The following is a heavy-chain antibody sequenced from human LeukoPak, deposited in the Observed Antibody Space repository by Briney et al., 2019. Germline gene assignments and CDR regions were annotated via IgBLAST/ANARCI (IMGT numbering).Heavy chain of an antibody. D-gene: IGHD6-25*01. J-gene: IGHJ6*03. CDR2: IRYGGSDI. V-gene: IGHV3-30*02. CDR1: GFTFSTCG. Sequence: GGSLRLSCAASGFTFSTCGMHWVRQAPGKGLEWVAFIRYGGSDIYYGDSVKGRFTISRDNSKNALYLQMNSLRGEDTAVYCCAKEPYSSVYYFYYMDVWGKGTTVTVSS. CDR3: AKEPYSSVYYFYYMDV.